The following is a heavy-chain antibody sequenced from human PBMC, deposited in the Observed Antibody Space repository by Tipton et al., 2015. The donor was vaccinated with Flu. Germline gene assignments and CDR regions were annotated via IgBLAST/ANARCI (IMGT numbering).Heavy chain of an antibody. D-gene: IGHD5-18*01. CDR2: IRSKAYGGTT. J-gene: IGHJ4*02. V-gene: IGHV3-49*04. Sequence: SLRLSCTASGFTFGDYAMSWVRQAPGKGLEWVGFIRSKAYGGTTEYAASVKGRFTISRDDSKSIAYLQMNSLKTEDTAVYYCTRGTDTAMANDYWGQGTLVTVSS. CDR3: TRGTDTAMANDY. CDR1: GFTFGDYA.